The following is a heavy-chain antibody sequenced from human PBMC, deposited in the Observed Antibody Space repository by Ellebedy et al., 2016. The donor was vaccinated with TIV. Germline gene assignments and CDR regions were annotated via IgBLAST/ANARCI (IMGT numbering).Heavy chain of an antibody. J-gene: IGHJ3*02. D-gene: IGHD3-22*01. CDR1: VYTFISYT. V-gene: IGHV1-3*01. Sequence: AASVKVSCKASVYTFISYTMHWVRPAPGQRLEWMGWTNAGNGNTKYSQKFQGRVTITRDTSASTAYMELSRLRSEDTAVYYCARDHSMIVVENAFEIWGQGTMVTVSS. CDR2: TNAGNGNT. CDR3: ARDHSMIVVENAFEI.